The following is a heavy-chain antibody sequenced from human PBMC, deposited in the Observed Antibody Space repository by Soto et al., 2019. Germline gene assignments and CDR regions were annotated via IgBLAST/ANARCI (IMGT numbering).Heavy chain of an antibody. Sequence: PSATLYLTLSVTCTDIVSHYWTWIAQPTGKGLEWIGYIYYSGSTNYNPSLKSRVTISVDTSKNQFSLKLSSVTAADTAVYYCARVGYYDSSGYPQASFDIWGQGTMVT. CDR1: CTDIVSHY. J-gene: IGHJ3*02. V-gene: IGHV4-59*11. D-gene: IGHD3-22*01. CDR2: IYYSGST. CDR3: ARVGYYDSSGYPQASFDI.